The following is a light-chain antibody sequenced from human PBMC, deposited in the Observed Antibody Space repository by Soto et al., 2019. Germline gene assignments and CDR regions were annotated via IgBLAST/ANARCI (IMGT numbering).Light chain of an antibody. CDR1: QSVGSN. V-gene: IGKV3-11*01. CDR3: QQRSSWPPYT. CDR2: DAS. J-gene: IGKJ2*01. Sequence: EIVLTQSPATLSLSPGERATLSCRASQSVGSNLAWYQEKPGQAPTLLIYDASNRATGIPARFSGSGSETDFTLTISSLEPEDFAVYYCQQRSSWPPYTFGQGTKLEMK.